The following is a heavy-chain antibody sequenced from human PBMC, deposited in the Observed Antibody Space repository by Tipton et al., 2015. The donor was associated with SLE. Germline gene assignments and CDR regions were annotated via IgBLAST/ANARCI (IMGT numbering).Heavy chain of an antibody. D-gene: IGHD2-21*01. Sequence: SLRLSCAGSGFTFSSYAMSWVRQAPGKGLEWVSAISGSGGSTYYADFVKGRFTISRDNSKNTLYLQMNSLRAEDTAVYYCAKDSCGGDCYSDFDYWGQGTLVTVSS. CDR3: AKDSCGGDCYSDFDY. V-gene: IGHV3-23*01. CDR2: ISGSGGST. CDR1: GFTFSSYA. J-gene: IGHJ4*02.